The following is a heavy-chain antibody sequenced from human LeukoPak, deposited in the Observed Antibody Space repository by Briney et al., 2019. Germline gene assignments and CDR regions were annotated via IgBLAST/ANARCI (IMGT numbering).Heavy chain of an antibody. V-gene: IGHV4-59*01. D-gene: IGHD2-2*01. CDR2: IYYSGST. J-gene: IGHJ4*02. CDR3: ARVSCSSTSCPDVLDY. CDR1: GGSISYYY. Sequence: SETLSLTCTVSGGSISYYYWSWIRQPPGKGLEWIGYIYYSGSTNYNPSLKSRVTISVDTSKNQFSLKLSSVTAADTAVYYCARVSCSSTSCPDVLDYWGQGTLVTVSS.